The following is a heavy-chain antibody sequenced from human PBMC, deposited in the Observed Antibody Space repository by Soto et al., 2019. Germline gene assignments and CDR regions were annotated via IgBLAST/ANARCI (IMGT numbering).Heavy chain of an antibody. CDR1: GYTFTGHY. CDR2: LKPDNGGT. J-gene: IGHJ6*02. V-gene: IGHV1-2*02. Sequence: QVQLVQSGAEVKPPGASVKVSCKASGYTFTGHYMHWVRQVSGRRLECLGWLKPDNGGTYYAPKFQGRVTFTRDTSNTTAYMEMSGLHSDDTAVYFCARDLCPLGSGSPCPTFGMDLWGQVTTVAVSS. D-gene: IGHD3-10*01. CDR3: ARDLCPLGSGSPCPTFGMDL.